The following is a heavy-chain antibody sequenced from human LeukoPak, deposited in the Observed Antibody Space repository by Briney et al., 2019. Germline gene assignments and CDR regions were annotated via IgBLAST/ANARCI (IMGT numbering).Heavy chain of an antibody. D-gene: IGHD2-2*02. V-gene: IGHV5-10-1*01. J-gene: IGHJ4*02. CDR2: IDPSDSYT. Sequence: GESMRISCKGSGDGFSSYWMSWVRQMPGKGLEWMGRIDPSDSYTNYSPSFQGHVTISADKSISTAYLQWSSLMASDTAMYYCAVSVRGPAPIPVNVDYWGQGTLVTVSS. CDR3: AVSVRGPAPIPVNVDY. CDR1: GDGFSSYW.